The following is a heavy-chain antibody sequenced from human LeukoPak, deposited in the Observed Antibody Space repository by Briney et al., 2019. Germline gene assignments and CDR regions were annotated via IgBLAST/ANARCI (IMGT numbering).Heavy chain of an antibody. V-gene: IGHV4-31*03. D-gene: IGHD3-22*01. CDR3: AREGYYYDSSGYYIIPDAFDI. CDR2: IYYSGST. CDR1: GGSISSGGYY. J-gene: IGHJ3*02. Sequence: SSQTLSLTCTVSGGSISSGGYYWSWIRQHPGKGLEWIVYIYYSGSTYYNPSLKSRVTISVDTSKNQFSLKLSSVTAADTAVYYCAREGYYYDSSGYYIIPDAFDIWGQGTMVTVSS.